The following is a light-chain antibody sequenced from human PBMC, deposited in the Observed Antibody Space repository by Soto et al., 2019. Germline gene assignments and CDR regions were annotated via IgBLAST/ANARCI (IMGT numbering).Light chain of an antibody. CDR1: QAVNTR. J-gene: IGKJ1*01. Sequence: EIVMTQSAATLSVSPGERATLSCRASQAVNTRLAWYQHKPGQAPRLLIYLTSNRAAGIPARFSGSGSGTDFTLTISDVEPEDFAVYYCHQRQSWPRTFGQGTKVDIK. CDR2: LTS. CDR3: HQRQSWPRT. V-gene: IGKV3-11*01.